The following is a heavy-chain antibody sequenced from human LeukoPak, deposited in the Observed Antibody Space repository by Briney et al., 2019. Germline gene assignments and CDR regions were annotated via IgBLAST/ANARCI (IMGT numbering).Heavy chain of an antibody. CDR2: IYPGDSDT. V-gene: IGHV5-51*01. Sequence: GESLKISCKGSGYRFTNYWIGWVRQMPGKGLEWMGIIYPGDSDTRYSPSFQGQVTISADKSISTAYLQWSSLKASDTAMYYCARGEDSSSLFFDYWGQGTLVTVSS. J-gene: IGHJ4*02. CDR1: GYRFTNYW. CDR3: ARGEDSSSLFFDY. D-gene: IGHD6-13*01.